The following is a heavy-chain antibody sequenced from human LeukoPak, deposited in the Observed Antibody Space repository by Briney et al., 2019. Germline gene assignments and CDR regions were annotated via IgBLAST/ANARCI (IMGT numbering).Heavy chain of an antibody. Sequence: GASAKVSCKASGYTFASYGISWVRQAPGQGLEWMGWISTYNDNTKYAQKFQGRVTVTTDTSTSTAYMELRSLRSDDTAVYYCARDGFDTGSHDAFDIWGQGTMVTVSS. V-gene: IGHV1-18*01. CDR3: ARDGFDTGSHDAFDI. D-gene: IGHD2-8*02. CDR2: ISTYNDNT. J-gene: IGHJ3*02. CDR1: GYTFASYG.